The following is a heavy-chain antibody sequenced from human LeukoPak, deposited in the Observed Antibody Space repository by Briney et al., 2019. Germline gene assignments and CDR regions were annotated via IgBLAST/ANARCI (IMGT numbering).Heavy chain of an antibody. CDR2: IYYRGST. CDR1: VGSIRSYY. J-gene: IGHJ4*02. Sequence: SETLSLTCTVSVGSIRSYYWRWIRRPPGEGREGIGYIYYRGSTNYNPSRKRPVTISVDTSKNQFSLKLSSVPAADTAVYYCARVGSSVVAATLPDYWGQGTLVTVSS. V-gene: IGHV4-59*01. D-gene: IGHD2-15*01. CDR3: ARVGSSVVAATLPDY.